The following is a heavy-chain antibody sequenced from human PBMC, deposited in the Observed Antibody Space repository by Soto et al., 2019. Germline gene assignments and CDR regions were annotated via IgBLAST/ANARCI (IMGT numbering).Heavy chain of an antibody. D-gene: IGHD6-13*01. CDR3: ARSGSSWIFAY. CDR1: GFRFTSYW. Sequence: GESLKISCKGSGFRFTSYWIAWVRQMPGKDLEWMGIIYPGDSDTRYSPSFQGQVTISADKSIGTAYLQWSSLKASDTAMYYCARSGSSWIFAYWSQGILVTVSS. CDR2: IYPGDSDT. V-gene: IGHV5-51*01. J-gene: IGHJ4*02.